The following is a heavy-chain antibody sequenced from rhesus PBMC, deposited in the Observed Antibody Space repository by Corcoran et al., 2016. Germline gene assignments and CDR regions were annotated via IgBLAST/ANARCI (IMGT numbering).Heavy chain of an antibody. V-gene: IGHV3-184*01. J-gene: IGHJ6*01. CDR2: IRSKAYGGTA. D-gene: IGHD3-3*01. CDR3: TRGRITIFGVVDPHPHYYGLDS. Sequence: EVQLVESGGGLVQPGGSLRVSCAASGFTFSNYYMSWVRQAPGKGLEGVGLIRSKAYGGTAEYAASVKGRFTSSRDDSKSIAYLQMSSLKTEDTAVYYCTRGRITIFGVVDPHPHYYGLDSWGQGVVVTVSS. CDR1: GFTFSNYY.